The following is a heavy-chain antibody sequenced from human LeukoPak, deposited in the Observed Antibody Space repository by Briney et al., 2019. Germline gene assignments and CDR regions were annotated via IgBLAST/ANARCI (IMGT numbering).Heavy chain of an antibody. CDR2: ISWNSGSI. J-gene: IGHJ4*02. V-gene: IGHV3-9*01. Sequence: GGSLRLSCAASGFTFDDYAMHWVRQAPGKGLEWVSGISWNSGSIGYADSVEGRFTISRDNAKNSLYLQMNSLRAEDTALYYCAKGRGYSYGYGYFDYWGQGTLVTVSS. CDR1: GFTFDDYA. CDR3: AKGRGYSYGYGYFDY. D-gene: IGHD5-18*01.